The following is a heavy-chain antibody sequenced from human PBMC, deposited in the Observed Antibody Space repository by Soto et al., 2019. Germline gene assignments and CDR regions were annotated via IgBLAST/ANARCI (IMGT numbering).Heavy chain of an antibody. CDR1: GFTFSSYG. D-gene: IGHD3-10*01. CDR3: ARDEGLGVNYYSYGMDV. J-gene: IGHJ6*02. Sequence: QVQLVESGGGVVQPGRSLRLSCAASGFTFSSYGMHWVRQAPGKGLEWVAVIWYDGSNKYYADSVKGRFTISRDNSKNTLYLKMNSLRAEDTAVYYCARDEGLGVNYYSYGMDVGGQGTTVTVSS. CDR2: IWYDGSNK. V-gene: IGHV3-33*01.